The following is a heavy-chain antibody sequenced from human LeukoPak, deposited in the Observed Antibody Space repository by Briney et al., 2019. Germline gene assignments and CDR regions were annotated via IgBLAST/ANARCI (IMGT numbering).Heavy chain of an antibody. Sequence: SETLSLTCTVSGGSISSSSYYWGWIRQPPGKGLEWIGSIYYSGSTYYNPSLKSRVTIHVDTSKNQFSLNLSSVTAADRAVYYCARHEGSYYDKSGYTFNYWGQGTPVTVSS. CDR1: GGSISSSSYY. CDR3: ARHEGSYYDKSGYTFNY. V-gene: IGHV4-39*01. CDR2: IYYSGST. D-gene: IGHD3-22*01. J-gene: IGHJ4*02.